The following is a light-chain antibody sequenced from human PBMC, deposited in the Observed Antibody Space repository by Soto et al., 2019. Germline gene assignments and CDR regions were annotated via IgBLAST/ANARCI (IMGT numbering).Light chain of an antibody. CDR1: SSDVGGYNY. V-gene: IGLV2-8*01. J-gene: IGLJ2*01. CDR2: EVS. CDR3: SSYAVSNIVV. Sequence: QSALTQPPSASGSPGQSVTISCTGTSSDVGGYNYVSWYQQHPGKAPKLMIYEVSKRPSGVPDRFSGSKSGNTASLTVSGLQAEDEADYSCSSYAVSNIVVFGGGTQLTVL.